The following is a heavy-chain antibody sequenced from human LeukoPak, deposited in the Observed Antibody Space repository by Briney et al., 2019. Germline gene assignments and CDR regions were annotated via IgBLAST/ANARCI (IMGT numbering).Heavy chain of an antibody. CDR3: AKVEYSSLYYYYYYMDV. V-gene: IGHV3-23*01. CDR1: GFTFSSHG. Sequence: GGSLRLSCAASGFTFSSHGMSWVRQAPGKGLEWVSAISGSGGSTYYADSVKGRFTISRDNSKNTLYLQMNSLRAEDTAVYYCAKVEYSSLYYYYYYMDVWGKGTTVTVSS. D-gene: IGHD6-6*01. J-gene: IGHJ6*03. CDR2: ISGSGGST.